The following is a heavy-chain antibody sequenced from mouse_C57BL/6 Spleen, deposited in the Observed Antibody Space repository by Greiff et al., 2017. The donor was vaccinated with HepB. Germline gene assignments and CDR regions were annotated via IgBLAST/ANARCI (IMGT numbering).Heavy chain of an antibody. D-gene: IGHD2-5*01. CDR1: GYTFTDYY. CDR2: IYPGSGNT. J-gene: IGHJ3*01. Sequence: QVQLQQSGAELVRPGASVKLSCKASGYTFTDYYINWVKQRPGQGLEWIARIYPGSGNTYYNEKFKGKATLTAEKSSSTAYMQLSSLTSEDSAVYVCARCGHYSNLGFAYWGQGTLVTVSA. V-gene: IGHV1-76*01. CDR3: ARCGHYSNLGFAY.